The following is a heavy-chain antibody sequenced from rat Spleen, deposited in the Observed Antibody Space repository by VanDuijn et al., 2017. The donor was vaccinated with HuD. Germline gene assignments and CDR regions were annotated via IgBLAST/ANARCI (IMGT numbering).Heavy chain of an antibody. J-gene: IGHJ2*01. CDR1: GFTFSDYY. Sequence: EVQLVESDGGLVQPGRSLKLSCAASGFTFSDYYMAWVRQAPTKGLEWVATISYDGSSTYYRDSVKGRFTISRDNAKSTLYLQMDSLRSEDTATYYCARVDNPRYFDYWGQGVMVTVSS. V-gene: IGHV5-29*01. D-gene: IGHD3-4*01. CDR2: ISYDGSST. CDR3: ARVDNPRYFDY.